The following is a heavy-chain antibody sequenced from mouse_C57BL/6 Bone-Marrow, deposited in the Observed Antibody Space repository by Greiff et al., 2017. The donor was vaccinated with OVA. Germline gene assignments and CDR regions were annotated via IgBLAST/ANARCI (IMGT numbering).Heavy chain of an antibody. J-gene: IGHJ4*01. CDR3: ARHGDYDDEYAMDY. Sequence: EVMLVESGGGLVQPGESLKLSCESNEYEFPSHDMSWVRKTPEKRLELVAAINSDGGSTYYPDTMERRFIISRDNTKKTLYLQMSSLRSEDAALYYCARHGDYDDEYAMDYWGQGTSVTVSS. CDR1: EYEFPSHD. V-gene: IGHV5-2*01. CDR2: INSDGGST. D-gene: IGHD2-4*01.